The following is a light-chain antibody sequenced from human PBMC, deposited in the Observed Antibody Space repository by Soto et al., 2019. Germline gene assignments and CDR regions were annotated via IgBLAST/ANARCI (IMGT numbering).Light chain of an antibody. V-gene: IGKV3-15*01. CDR2: DES. J-gene: IGKJ4*01. CDR1: QSAISN. CDR3: HKYYKWTLT. Sequence: EIVMTQSPATLSVSPGEIVTLSCRASQSAISNLAWYKQKPGQTPRILIYDESTRANDIPARLSGSGSGTDLNLTISRLLSEDFAVYYCHKYYKWTLTFGGGTKVDIK.